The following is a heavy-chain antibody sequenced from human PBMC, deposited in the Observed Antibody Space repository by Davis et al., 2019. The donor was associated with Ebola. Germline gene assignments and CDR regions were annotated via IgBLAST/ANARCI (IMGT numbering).Heavy chain of an antibody. D-gene: IGHD2-15*01. V-gene: IGHV3-11*01. Sequence: GESLKISCAASGFTFSDYYMSWIRQAPGKGLEWVSYISSSGSTIYYADSVKGRFTISRDNAKNSLYLQMNSLRAEDTAVYYCASRSYYYGMDVWGQGTTVTVSS. CDR1: GFTFSDYY. J-gene: IGHJ6*02. CDR2: ISSSGSTI. CDR3: ASRSYYYGMDV.